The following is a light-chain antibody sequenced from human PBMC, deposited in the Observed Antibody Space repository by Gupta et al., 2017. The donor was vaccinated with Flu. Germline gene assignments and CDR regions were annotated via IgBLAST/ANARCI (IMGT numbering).Light chain of an antibody. V-gene: IGKV4-1*01. CDR3: QEFYNTPGT. CDR1: QTILHSSNNQNY. J-gene: IGKJ1*01. Sequence: DIVMTQSPDSLAVSLGERATINCKSSQTILHSSNNQNYLAWYQQKPGQPPKLLIYWASTRESGVPDRFSGSGSGTDFTLTINSLQAEDVAVYYCQEFYNTPGTFGHGTKVEIK. CDR2: WAS.